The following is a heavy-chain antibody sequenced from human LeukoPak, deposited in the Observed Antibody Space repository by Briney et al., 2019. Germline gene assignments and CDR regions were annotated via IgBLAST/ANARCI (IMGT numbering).Heavy chain of an antibody. CDR3: AKRLLHGPGSYYNENSFDY. Sequence: GGSLRLSCAASGFTFSNYAMSWVRQAPGTGLEWVSGISGSGDTTYYADSVKGRFTISRDNSKDTLYLQMNSLRAEDTAVYYCAKRLLHGPGSYYNENSFDYWGQGTLVTVSS. CDR1: GFTFSNYA. CDR2: ISGSGDTT. V-gene: IGHV3-23*01. D-gene: IGHD3-10*01. J-gene: IGHJ4*02.